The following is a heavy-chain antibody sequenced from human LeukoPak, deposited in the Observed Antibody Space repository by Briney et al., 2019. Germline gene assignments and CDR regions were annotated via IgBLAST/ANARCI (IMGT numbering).Heavy chain of an antibody. CDR1: GFTFSSYA. Sequence: GGSLRLSCAASGFTFSSYAMSWVRQAPGKGLEWVSAISGSGGSTYYADSVKGRFTISRDNSKNTLYLQMNSLRAEDTAVYYCAKDPTVLLWFGELSPSYFDYWGQGTLVTVSS. J-gene: IGHJ4*02. D-gene: IGHD3-10*01. CDR3: AKDPTVLLWFGELSPSYFDY. CDR2: ISGSGGST. V-gene: IGHV3-23*01.